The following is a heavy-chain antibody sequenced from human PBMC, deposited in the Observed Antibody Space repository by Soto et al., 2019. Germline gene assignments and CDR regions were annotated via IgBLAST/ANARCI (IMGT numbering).Heavy chain of an antibody. CDR1: GGSINSGDYS. CDR2: IYHTGTT. CDR3: ARRVYSGYDFSSPWFIFDI. Sequence: SETLSLTCTVSGGSINSGDYSWTWIRQPPGKGLEWIGYIYHTGTTYYNTSLKSRVTISVDRSKNQFSLKLSSVTAADTAVYYCARRVYSGYDFSSPWFIFDIWGQGTMVTVSS. V-gene: IGHV4-30-2*01. J-gene: IGHJ3*02. D-gene: IGHD5-12*01.